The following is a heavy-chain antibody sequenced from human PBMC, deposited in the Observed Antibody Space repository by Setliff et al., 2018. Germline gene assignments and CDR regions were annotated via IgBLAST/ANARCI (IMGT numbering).Heavy chain of an antibody. J-gene: IGHJ3*01. V-gene: IGHV1-18*01. Sequence: ASVKVSCKASGGTFSSYGITWVRQAPGQGLEWMGWISPYSGESNYAQKFQDRLTVTADTSTKTTYMELRSLRSDDTAVYFCVREYSGGGLTWGQGTMVTVSS. CDR3: VREYSGGGLT. CDR1: GGTFSSYG. D-gene: IGHD1-26*01. CDR2: ISPYSGES.